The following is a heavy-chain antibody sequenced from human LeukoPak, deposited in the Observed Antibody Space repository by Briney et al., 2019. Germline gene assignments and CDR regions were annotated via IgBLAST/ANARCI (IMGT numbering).Heavy chain of an antibody. CDR3: AKAPRXXGASENNWFDP. CDR1: GFTFNGYA. V-gene: IGHV3-23*01. J-gene: IGHJ5*02. CDR2: ISDSGDNT. Sequence: GGSLRLSCAASGFTFNGYAMNWVRQAPGKGLEWVSAISDSGDNTYYADSVRGRFTISRDNSMNTLYLQMNTLRAEDTAVYYCAKAPRXXGASENNWFDPWGQGTLVTVSS.